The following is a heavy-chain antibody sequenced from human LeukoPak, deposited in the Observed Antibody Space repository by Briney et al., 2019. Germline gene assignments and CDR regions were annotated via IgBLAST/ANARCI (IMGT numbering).Heavy chain of an antibody. CDR2: IYYTGST. Sequence: PSETLSLTCAVYGGSFSGYYWSWIRQPPGKGLEWIGSIYYTGSTYNNPSLKARVTISADASKNQFSLKLNSVTAADTAVYYCARGRDNYNLDYWGQGTLVTVSS. J-gene: IGHJ4*02. D-gene: IGHD5-24*01. CDR1: GGSFSGYY. V-gene: IGHV4-34*01. CDR3: ARGRDNYNLDY.